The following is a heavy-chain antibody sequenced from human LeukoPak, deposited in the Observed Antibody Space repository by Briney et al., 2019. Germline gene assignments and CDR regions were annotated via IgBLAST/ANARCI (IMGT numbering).Heavy chain of an antibody. J-gene: IGHJ4*02. Sequence: PSETLSLTCTVSGGSISSGGYYWSWIRQHPGKGLEWIGYIYYSGSTYYNPSLKSRVTISVDTSKNQFSLKLSSVTAADTAVYYCARVSQTYSSGPQDYWGQGTLVTVSS. D-gene: IGHD6-19*01. CDR2: IYYSGST. V-gene: IGHV4-31*03. CDR3: ARVSQTYSSGPQDY. CDR1: GGSISSGGYY.